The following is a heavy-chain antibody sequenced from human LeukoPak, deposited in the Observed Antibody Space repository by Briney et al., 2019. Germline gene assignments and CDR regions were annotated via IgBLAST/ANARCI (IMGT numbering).Heavy chain of an antibody. CDR2: ISSSSSYI. J-gene: IGHJ4*02. CDR3: ARDRWHSSGWYTGEFDY. D-gene: IGHD6-19*01. CDR1: GFTFSSYS. V-gene: IGHV3-21*01. Sequence: GSLRLSCAASGFTFSSYSMNWVRQAPGKGLEWVSSISSSSSYIYYADSVKGRFTISRDNAKNSLYLQMNSLRAEDTAVYCCARDRWHSSGWYTGEFDYWGQGTLSPSPQ.